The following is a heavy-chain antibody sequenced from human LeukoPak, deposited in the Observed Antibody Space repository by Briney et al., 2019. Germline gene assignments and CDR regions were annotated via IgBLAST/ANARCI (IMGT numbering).Heavy chain of an antibody. CDR1: GGSISHYY. Sequence: SETLSLTCTVSGGSISHYYWSWIRHPAGKGLEWIGRMYISGGTNYNPSLKSRLIMSVDVSKNQLSLELSSVTAADTAVYYCVRHAFGSGYYFDSWGQGTLVTVSS. V-gene: IGHV4-4*07. CDR3: VRHAFGSGYYFDS. J-gene: IGHJ4*02. CDR2: MYISGGT. D-gene: IGHD3-22*01.